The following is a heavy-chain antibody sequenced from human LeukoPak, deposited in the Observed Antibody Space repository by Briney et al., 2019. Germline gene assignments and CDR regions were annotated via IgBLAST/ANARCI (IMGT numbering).Heavy chain of an antibody. J-gene: IGHJ4*02. CDR2: ISGSGGST. Sequence: PGGSLRLSCVASGFTFSTYAMSWVRQAPGKGLEWVSAISGSGGSTYYADSVKGRFTISRDNSKNTLYLQMNSLRAEDTAVYYCANNLDSSGYYYLGAPQYYFDYWGQGTLVTVSS. D-gene: IGHD3-22*01. V-gene: IGHV3-23*01. CDR1: GFTFSTYA. CDR3: ANNLDSSGYYYLGAPQYYFDY.